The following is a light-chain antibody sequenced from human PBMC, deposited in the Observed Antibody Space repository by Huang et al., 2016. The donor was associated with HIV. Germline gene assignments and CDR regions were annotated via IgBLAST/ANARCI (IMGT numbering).Light chain of an antibody. Sequence: IQLTQSPTSLSASVGDRVTIACRASQAIGTYLNWFQQKPGRAPKLLISDVSSLHTGIPARFSGSGSGTEFTLTIRGLQFDDFATYFCQQSYSALITFGQGTRLEIK. CDR3: QQSYSALIT. V-gene: IGKV1-39*01. CDR1: QAIGTY. J-gene: IGKJ5*01. CDR2: DVS.